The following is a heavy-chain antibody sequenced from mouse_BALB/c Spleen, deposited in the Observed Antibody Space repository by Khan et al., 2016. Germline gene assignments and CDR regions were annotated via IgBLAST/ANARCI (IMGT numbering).Heavy chain of an antibody. CDR2: IWGDGST. Sequence: VQLQESGPGLVAPSQSLSITCTVSGFSLTGFSVNWVRQPPGKGLEWLGVIWGDGSTDYNSALKSRLSFSKADYKSQFCLKIDMLHTDDTARYFCASYYDYDWGFAYWGQWTLVTVSA. CDR1: GFSLTGFS. D-gene: IGHD2-4*01. CDR3: ASYYDYDWGFAY. J-gene: IGHJ3*01. V-gene: IGHV2-6-7*01.